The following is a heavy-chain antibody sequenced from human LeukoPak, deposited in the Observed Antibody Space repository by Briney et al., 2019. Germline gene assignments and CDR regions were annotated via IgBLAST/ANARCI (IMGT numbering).Heavy chain of an antibody. CDR3: ARLRQRWLQENAFGI. D-gene: IGHD5-18*01. CDR2: IYYSGST. J-gene: IGHJ3*02. Sequence: SETLSLTCTVSGGSISSYYWSWIRQPPGKGLEWIGYIYYSGSTNYNPSLKSRVTISVDTSKNQFSLKLSSVTAADTAVYYCARLRQRWLQENAFGIWGQGTMVTVSS. CDR1: GGSISSYY. V-gene: IGHV4-59*08.